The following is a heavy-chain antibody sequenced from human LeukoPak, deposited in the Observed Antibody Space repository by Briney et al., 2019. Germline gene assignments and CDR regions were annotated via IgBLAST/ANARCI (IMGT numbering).Heavy chain of an antibody. CDR1: GYSISSGYY. V-gene: IGHV4-38-2*01. D-gene: IGHD6-19*01. CDR3: ARNSLAYSSGWKPKNWFDP. J-gene: IGHJ5*02. CDR2: IYHSGST. Sequence: SETLSLTCAVSGYSISSGYYWGWIRQPPGKGLEWIGSIYHSGSTYYNPSLQSRGHISVETSKNQFSLKLSSVTVADTAVYYCARNSLAYSSGWKPKNWFDPWGQGTLVTVSS.